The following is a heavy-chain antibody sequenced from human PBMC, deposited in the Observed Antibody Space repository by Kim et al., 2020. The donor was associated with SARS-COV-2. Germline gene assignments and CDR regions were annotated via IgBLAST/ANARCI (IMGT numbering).Heavy chain of an antibody. V-gene: IGHV4-31*03. CDR2: IPYNGNP. J-gene: IGHJ4*02. Sequence: SETLSHTCIVSGGSIRSGGKFWTCIRQHPAKGLEGIGYIPYNGNPHYSPSLRSRISISLQTSDNQFSLELTSVTAADTAVYYCARGQPLDYWGQ. CDR3: ARGQPLDY. CDR1: GGSIRSGGKF.